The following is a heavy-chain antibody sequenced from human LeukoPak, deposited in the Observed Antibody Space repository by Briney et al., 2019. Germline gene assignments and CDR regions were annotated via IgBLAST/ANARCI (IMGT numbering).Heavy chain of an antibody. CDR3: ARAPVGFGMDV. CDR1: GSTFSSYA. J-gene: IGHJ6*02. Sequence: SGGSLRLSCAASGSTFSSYAMHWVRQAPGKGLEWVAVISYDGSNKYYADSVKGRFTISRDNSKNTLYLQMNSLRAEDTAVYYCARAPVGFGMDVWGQGTTVTVSS. CDR2: ISYDGSNK. D-gene: IGHD2-15*01. V-gene: IGHV3-30-3*01.